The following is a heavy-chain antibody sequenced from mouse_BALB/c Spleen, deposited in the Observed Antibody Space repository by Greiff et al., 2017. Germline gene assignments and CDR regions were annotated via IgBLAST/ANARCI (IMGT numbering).Heavy chain of an antibody. D-gene: IGHD2-4*01. Sequence: VQLQQSGPELVKPGASVKMSCKASGYTFTDYVISWVKQRTGQGLEWIGEIYPGSGSTYYNEKFKGKATLTADKSSNTAYMQLSSLTSEDSAVYFCARVYYDYDDWFAYWGQGTLVTVSA. J-gene: IGHJ3*01. CDR3: ARVYYDYDDWFAY. CDR2: IYPGSGST. CDR1: GYTFTDYV. V-gene: IGHV1-81*01.